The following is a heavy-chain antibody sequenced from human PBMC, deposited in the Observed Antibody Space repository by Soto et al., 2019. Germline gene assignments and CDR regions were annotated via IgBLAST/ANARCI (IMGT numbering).Heavy chain of an antibody. J-gene: IGHJ4*02. Sequence: QVQLVQSGAEVKTPGASVKVSCKASGYTFTSYGVSWVRQAPGQGLEWMGWISGYNGNTNYAQKFQDRVAMTTDTSTNTAYMELRSLRSDDTAVYYCARDLVVQTTTGGVDFWVQGTLVTVSS. D-gene: IGHD2-2*01. CDR2: ISGYNGNT. V-gene: IGHV1-18*01. CDR3: ARDLVVQTTTGGVDF. CDR1: GYTFTSYG.